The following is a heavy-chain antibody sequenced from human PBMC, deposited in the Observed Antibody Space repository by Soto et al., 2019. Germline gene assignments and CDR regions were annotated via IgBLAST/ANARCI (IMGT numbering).Heavy chain of an antibody. V-gene: IGHV1-69*02. CDR3: AIPRPGYCSSTSCYFTTRHFDY. CDR1: GGTFSSYT. Sequence: QVQLVQSGAEVKKPGSSVKVSCKASGGTFSSYTISWVRQAPGQGLEWIGRIIPILGIANYAQKFQGRVTITADKSTSTAYMELSSLRSEDTAVYYCAIPRPGYCSSTSCYFTTRHFDYWGQGTLVTVSS. J-gene: IGHJ4*02. CDR2: IIPILGIA. D-gene: IGHD2-2*01.